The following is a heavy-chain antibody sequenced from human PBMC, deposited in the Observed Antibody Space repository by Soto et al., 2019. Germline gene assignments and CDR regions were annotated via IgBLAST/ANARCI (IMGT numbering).Heavy chain of an antibody. CDR2: ISYDGSNK. D-gene: IGHD5-12*01. CDR3: ARDPGNSGLDY. J-gene: IGHJ4*02. V-gene: IGHV3-30-3*01. Sequence: GSLRLSCAASGFTFSSYAMHWVRQAPGKGLEWVAVISYDGSNKYYADSVKGRFTISRDNSKNTLYLQMNSLRAEDTAVYYCARDPGNSGLDYWGQGTLVTVSS. CDR1: GFTFSSYA.